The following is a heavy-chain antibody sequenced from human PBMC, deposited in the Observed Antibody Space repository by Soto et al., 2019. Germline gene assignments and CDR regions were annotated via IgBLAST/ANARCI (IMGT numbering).Heavy chain of an antibody. CDR2: IYYSGST. V-gene: IGHV4-61*01. D-gene: IGHD6-19*01. CDR3: ARDMAYTSGWHGLDS. Sequence: PSETLSLTCSVSGGSVTSDNFYWNWIRQPPGKGLEWIGYIYYSGSTNYSPSLKSRVYISADASKNQFSLKLSSVTAADTAVYFCARDMAYTSGWHGLDSWGQGILVTVSS. CDR1: GGSVTSDNFY. J-gene: IGHJ4*02.